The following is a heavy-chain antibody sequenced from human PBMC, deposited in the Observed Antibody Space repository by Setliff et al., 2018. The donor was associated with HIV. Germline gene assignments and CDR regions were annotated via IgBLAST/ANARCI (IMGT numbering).Heavy chain of an antibody. CDR2: IRDQRNNYAT. CDR3: LTPSHSGMSGY. CDR1: GFTFSDSF. J-gene: IGHJ4*02. V-gene: IGHV3-73*01. D-gene: IGHD2-15*01. Sequence: PGGSLRLSCAASGFTFSDSFIHWVRQAPGKGLEWVGRIRDQRNNYATVYAAAVQGRFTITRDDSRNTAYPHMNSLRADDTAVYYCLTPSHSGMSGYWGQGTLVTVSS.